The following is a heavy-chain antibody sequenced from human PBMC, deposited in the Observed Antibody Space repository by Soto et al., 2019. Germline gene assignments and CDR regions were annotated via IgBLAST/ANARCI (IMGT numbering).Heavy chain of an antibody. CDR2: INAGSGNT. V-gene: IGHV1-3*01. CDR3: ARDKWLARDDYYYYVTF. CDR1: GYTVTSDV. D-gene: IGHD6-19*01. Sequence: QVQLVQSGAEVKEPGASVKVSCKAAGYTVTSDVVHWVRQAPGHRLEWMGWINAGSGNTKYSENFQGRVTITRDTSASTVYMEMGLRSEDTGVYFCARDKWLARDDYYYYVTFWGNGTTVTVSS. J-gene: IGHJ6*03.